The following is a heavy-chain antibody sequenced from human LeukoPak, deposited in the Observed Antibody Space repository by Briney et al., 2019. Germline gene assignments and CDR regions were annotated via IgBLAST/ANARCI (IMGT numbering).Heavy chain of an antibody. J-gene: IGHJ6*02. CDR3: GRTVTTYYYGMDV. Sequence: GGSLRLSCAASGFTFSSYAMHWVRQAPGQGLEWVAVISYDGSNKYYADSVKGRFTISRDNSKNTLYLQMNSLRAEDTAVYYCGRTVTTYYYGMDVWGQGTTVTVSS. D-gene: IGHD4-17*01. V-gene: IGHV3-30-3*01. CDR1: GFTFSSYA. CDR2: ISYDGSNK.